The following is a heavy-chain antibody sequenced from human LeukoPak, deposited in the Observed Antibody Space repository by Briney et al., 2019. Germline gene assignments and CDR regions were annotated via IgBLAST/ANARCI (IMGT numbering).Heavy chain of an antibody. J-gene: IGHJ6*03. D-gene: IGHD1-7*01. Sequence: SSETLSLTCAVYGGSFSNYYWSWIRQPPGRGLGWIGEINDSGRTNYNPSLMSRVTVSVDTSKNQCSLRLTSVTATDTAVYYCARRWNYGRNYYIDVWGNGATVSVSS. CDR1: GGSFSNYY. V-gene: IGHV4-34*01. CDR3: ARRWNYGRNYYIDV. CDR2: INDSGRT.